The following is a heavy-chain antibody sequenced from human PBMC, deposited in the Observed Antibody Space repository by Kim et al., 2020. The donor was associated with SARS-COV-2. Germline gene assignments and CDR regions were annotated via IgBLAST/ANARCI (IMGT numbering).Heavy chain of an antibody. Sequence: DPGKGRFAISRDNSKNTLYLQMNSLRAEDTAVYYCAKEFEYSSSPNWFDPWGQGTLVTVSS. D-gene: IGHD6-6*01. V-gene: IGHV3-23*01. J-gene: IGHJ5*02. CDR3: AKEFEYSSSPNWFDP.